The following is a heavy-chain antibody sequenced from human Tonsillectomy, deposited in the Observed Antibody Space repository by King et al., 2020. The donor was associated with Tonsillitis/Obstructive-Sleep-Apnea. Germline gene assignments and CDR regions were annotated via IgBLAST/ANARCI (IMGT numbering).Heavy chain of an antibody. CDR2: IIPIFGTT. Sequence: QVRLVQPGAEVKKPGSSVKVSCKTSGGTFSSYAISWVRRAPGQGLEWMGGIIPIFGTTNYAQKFQGRVTITADESTSTAYMELSSLRSEDTAVYYCARANFIAYYFDYWGQGTLVTVSS. CDR1: GGTFSSYA. J-gene: IGHJ4*02. V-gene: IGHV1-69*12. CDR3: ARANFIAYYFDY. D-gene: IGHD3-16*02.